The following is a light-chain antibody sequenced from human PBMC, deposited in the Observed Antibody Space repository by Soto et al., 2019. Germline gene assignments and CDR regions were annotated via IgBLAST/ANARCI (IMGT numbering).Light chain of an antibody. Sequence: QSALTQPASVSGSPGQSITISCTGTSSDVGGYNYVSWYQQHPGKAPKLMIYEVSNRPSGVSNRLSGSKSGNTASLTISGLQAEDEADYYCSSYTSSSTPHHVFGTGTKLTVL. CDR1: SSDVGGYNY. CDR2: EVS. J-gene: IGLJ1*01. V-gene: IGLV2-14*01. CDR3: SSYTSSSTPHHV.